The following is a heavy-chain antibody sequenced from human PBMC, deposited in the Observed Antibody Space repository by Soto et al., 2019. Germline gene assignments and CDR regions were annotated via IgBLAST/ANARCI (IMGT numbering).Heavy chain of an antibody. CDR2: ISPGGTT. CDR1: SGSLSGHY. V-gene: IGHV4-34*01. CDR3: ARAPKVSGSAQTRPDF. Sequence: SETLSLTCSLYSGSLSGHYWSWIRQPPGKGLEWIGEISPGGTTNYSPSLKSRVSISVDTSKNQFSLNLTSLTAADTAVYYCARAPKVSGSAQTRPDFWGQGSLVTVSS. J-gene: IGHJ4*02. D-gene: IGHD6-6*01.